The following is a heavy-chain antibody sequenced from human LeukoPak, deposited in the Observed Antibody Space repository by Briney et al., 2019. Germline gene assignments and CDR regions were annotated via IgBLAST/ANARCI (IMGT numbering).Heavy chain of an antibody. CDR3: ARDRDVGATSAVDAFDI. Sequence: PGGSLRLSCAASGFTFSDYHMSWIRQAPGKGLEWVSYISSSGSTIYYADSVKGRFTISRDNAKNSLYLQMNSLRAEDTAVYYCARDRDVGATSAVDAFDIWGQGTMVTVSS. CDR2: ISSSGSTI. D-gene: IGHD1-26*01. J-gene: IGHJ3*02. V-gene: IGHV3-11*04. CDR1: GFTFSDYH.